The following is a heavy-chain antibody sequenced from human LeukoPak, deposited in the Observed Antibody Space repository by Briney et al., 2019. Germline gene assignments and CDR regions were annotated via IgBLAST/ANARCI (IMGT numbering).Heavy chain of an antibody. CDR2: IYYSGST. D-gene: IGHD1-26*01. CDR1: GGSISSYY. V-gene: IGHV4-59*12. Sequence: SETLSLTCTVSGGSISSYYWSWIRQPPGKGLEWIGYIYYSGSTYYNPSLKSRVTISVDTSKNQFSLKLSSVTAADTAVYYCAIGGAQRSEDWFDPWGQGTLVTVSS. J-gene: IGHJ5*02. CDR3: AIGGAQRSEDWFDP.